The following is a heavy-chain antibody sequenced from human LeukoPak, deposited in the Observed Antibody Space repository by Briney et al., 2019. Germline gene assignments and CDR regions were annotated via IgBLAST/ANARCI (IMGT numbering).Heavy chain of an antibody. CDR1: GYTFPSYF. CDR3: AREITMIAGWFDP. J-gene: IGHJ5*02. D-gene: IGHD3-22*01. CDR2: INPSGGST. V-gene: IGHV1-46*01. Sequence: ASVKVSCKASGYTFPSYFMHWVRQAPGQGLEWMGIINPSGGSTSYAQKFQGRVTMTRDTSTSTVYMELSSLRSEDTAVYYCAREITMIAGWFDPWGQGTLVTVSS.